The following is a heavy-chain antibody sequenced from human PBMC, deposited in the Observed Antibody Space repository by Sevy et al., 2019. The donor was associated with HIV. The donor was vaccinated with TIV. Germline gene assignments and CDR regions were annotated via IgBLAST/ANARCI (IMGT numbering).Heavy chain of an antibody. CDR2: ISSSGSTI. CDR3: ARGLNSGCRDYYYGMDV. J-gene: IGHJ6*02. D-gene: IGHD6-25*01. Sequence: GGSLRLSCAASGFTFSDYYMSWIRQAPGKGLEWVSYISSSGSTIYYADSVKGRFTISRDNAKNSLYLQMNSLRAEDTAMYYCARGLNSGCRDYYYGMDVWGQGTTVTVSS. CDR1: GFTFSDYY. V-gene: IGHV3-11*01.